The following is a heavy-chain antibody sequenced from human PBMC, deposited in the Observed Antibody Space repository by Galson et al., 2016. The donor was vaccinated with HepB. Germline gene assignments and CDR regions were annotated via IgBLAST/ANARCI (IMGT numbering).Heavy chain of an antibody. V-gene: IGHV3-23*01. CDR3: AKERLVRPIVDH. Sequence: SLRLSCAASGFVFSKFGLSWVRQAPGKGLEWVASISTRRTTYYSDTVQDRFTISRNNYNNTLYLQMNGLRAEDTAVDYWAKERLVRPIVDHWGQGTLLTVSS. D-gene: IGHD1-1*01. CDR1: GFVFSKFG. CDR2: ISTRRTT. J-gene: IGHJ4*02.